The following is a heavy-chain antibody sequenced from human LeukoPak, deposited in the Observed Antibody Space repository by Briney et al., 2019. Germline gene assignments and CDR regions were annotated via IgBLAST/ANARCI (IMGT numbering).Heavy chain of an antibody. CDR3: AREVVTPSAFDI. D-gene: IGHD2-21*02. Sequence: SVKVSCKASGGTFTSYAISWVRQAPGQGLELMGGIIPIFGTANYARKFQGRVTITADESTSTAYMELSSLRSEDTAVYYCAREVVTPSAFDIWGQGTMVTVSS. V-gene: IGHV1-69*13. CDR1: GGTFTSYA. CDR2: IIPIFGTA. J-gene: IGHJ3*02.